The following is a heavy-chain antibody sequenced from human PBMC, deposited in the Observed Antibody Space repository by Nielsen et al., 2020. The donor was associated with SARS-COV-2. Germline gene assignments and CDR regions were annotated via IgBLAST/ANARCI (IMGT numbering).Heavy chain of an antibody. CDR1: GFIFSNYG. CDR2: ISYDGTGK. V-gene: IGHV3-30*18. D-gene: IGHD5-18*01. CDR3: AKSRRRGYIYGPLDS. Sequence: GGSLRLSCATSGFIFSNYGMHWVRQAPGKGLESVAVISYDGTGKKYADSVKGRFTISSDGSKSTLYLQMNSLRAEDTAVDYCAKSRRRGYIYGPLDSWGQGTLVTVSS. J-gene: IGHJ4*02.